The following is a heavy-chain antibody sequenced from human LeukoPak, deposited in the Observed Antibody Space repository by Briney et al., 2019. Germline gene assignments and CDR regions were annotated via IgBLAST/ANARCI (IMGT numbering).Heavy chain of an antibody. V-gene: IGHV3-21*01. CDR1: GFTFSIYS. J-gene: IGHJ4*02. CDR2: IGTRSSSI. D-gene: IGHD2/OR15-2a*01. CDR3: ARENMEGFDY. Sequence: PGGSLRLSCAASGFTFSIYSMNWIRQAPGKGLEWVSSIGTRSSSIYYADLVKGRFTISRDNAKNSLYLQMNSLRAEDTAVYYCARENMEGFDYWGQGTLVTVSS.